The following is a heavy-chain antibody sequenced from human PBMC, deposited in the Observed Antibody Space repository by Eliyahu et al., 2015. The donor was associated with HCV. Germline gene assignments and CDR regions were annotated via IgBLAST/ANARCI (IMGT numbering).Heavy chain of an antibody. D-gene: IGHD1-26*01. CDR1: GFTFDXYA. CDR2: XSWNSGSI. V-gene: IGHV3-9*01. CDR3: AKDIGERRVGATTAFDI. J-gene: IGHJ3*02. Sequence: EVQLVESGGGLVQPGRSLRLSCAASGFTFDXYAMXWXRQAPGKGLEWVXGXSWNSGSIGYXDSVKGXXTISRDNXKNSLYLQMNSLRAEDTALYYCAKDIGERRVGATTAFDIWGQGTMVTVSS.